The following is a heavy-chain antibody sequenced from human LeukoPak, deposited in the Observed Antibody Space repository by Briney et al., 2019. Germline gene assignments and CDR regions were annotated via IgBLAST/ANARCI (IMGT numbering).Heavy chain of an antibody. V-gene: IGHV3-48*04. CDR1: GFTFSSYS. Sequence: GGSLRLSCAASGFTFSSYSMNWVRQAPGKGLEWVSYISSSSSTIYYADSVKGRFTISRDNAKNSLYLQMNSLRAEDTAVYYCALLLWFGEPMAFDIWGQGTMVTVSS. CDR3: ALLLWFGEPMAFDI. CDR2: ISSSSSTI. J-gene: IGHJ3*02. D-gene: IGHD3-10*01.